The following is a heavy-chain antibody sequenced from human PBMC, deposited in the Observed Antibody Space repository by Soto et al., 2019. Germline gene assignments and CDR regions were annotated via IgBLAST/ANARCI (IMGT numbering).Heavy chain of an antibody. CDR1: GYTFSSYG. CDR2: ISPYDGNT. CDR3: AKDTAMGGIPYYYDGMDV. Sequence: ASVKVSCKASGYTFSSYGINCVRQAPGQGLEWLGWISPYDGNTKYAQILQGRVSMTTDTSTKTAYMEVRSLIPEDTAMYYCAKDTAMGGIPYYYDGMDVWGQGTTVTVSS. V-gene: IGHV1-18*01. D-gene: IGHD5-18*01. J-gene: IGHJ6*02.